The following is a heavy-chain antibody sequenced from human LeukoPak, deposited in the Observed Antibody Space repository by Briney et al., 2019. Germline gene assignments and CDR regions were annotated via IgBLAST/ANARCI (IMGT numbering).Heavy chain of an antibody. Sequence: GGSLRLSCAASGFTFSSYAMHWVRQAPGKGLEWVAVISYDGSNKYYADSVKGRFTISRDNSKNTLYLQMNSLRAEDTAVYYCARDRLGQQGYYFDYWGQGTLVTVSS. CDR1: GFTFSSYA. CDR2: ISYDGSNK. D-gene: IGHD6-13*01. CDR3: ARDRLGQQGYYFDY. J-gene: IGHJ4*02. V-gene: IGHV3-30-3*01.